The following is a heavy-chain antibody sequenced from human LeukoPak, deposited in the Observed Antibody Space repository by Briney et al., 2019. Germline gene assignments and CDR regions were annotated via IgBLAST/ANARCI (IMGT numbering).Heavy chain of an antibody. CDR1: GFTLSSYE. V-gene: IGHV3-23*01. CDR2: IDYSGGSS. J-gene: IGHJ4*02. D-gene: IGHD3-16*02. Sequence: LPGGSLRLSCTVSGFTLSSYEMSWIRQAPGRGLEWVSSIDYSGGSSYYADSVKGRFTISRDDSKNTLYLQLNSLRVEDTAVYYCAKGARIAKTYYFDYWGQGTLVTVSS. CDR3: AKGARIAKTYYFDY.